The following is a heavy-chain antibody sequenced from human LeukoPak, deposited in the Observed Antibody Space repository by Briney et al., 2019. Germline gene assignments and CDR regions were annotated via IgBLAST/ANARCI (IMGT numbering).Heavy chain of an antibody. CDR2: FDPEDGET. Sequence: GASVKVSCKISGYTLTELSMHWVRQAPGKGLEWMGGFDPEDGETIYAQEFQGRVTMTEDTSTDTAYMELSSLRSEDTAVYYCATTSHGSGWYRDDAFDIWGQGTMVTVSS. D-gene: IGHD6-19*01. CDR1: GYTLTELS. V-gene: IGHV1-24*01. CDR3: ATTSHGSGWYRDDAFDI. J-gene: IGHJ3*02.